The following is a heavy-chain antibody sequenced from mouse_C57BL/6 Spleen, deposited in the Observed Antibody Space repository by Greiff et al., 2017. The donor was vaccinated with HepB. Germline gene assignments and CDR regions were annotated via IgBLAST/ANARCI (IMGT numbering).Heavy chain of an antibody. J-gene: IGHJ3*01. CDR2: IDPENGDT. CDR1: GFNIKDDY. D-gene: IGHD1-1*01. Sequence: EVKLVESGAELVRPGASVKLSCTASGFNIKDDYMHWVKQRPEQGLEWIGWIDPENGDTEYASKFQGKATITADTSSNTAYLQLSSLTSEDTAVYYCTKGFITTVPSFAYWGQGTLVTVSA. V-gene: IGHV14-4*01. CDR3: TKGFITTVPSFAY.